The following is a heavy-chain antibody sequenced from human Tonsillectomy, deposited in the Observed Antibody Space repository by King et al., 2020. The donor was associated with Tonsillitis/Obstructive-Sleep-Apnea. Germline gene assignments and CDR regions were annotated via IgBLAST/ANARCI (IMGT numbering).Heavy chain of an antibody. V-gene: IGHV3-53*01. CDR3: AREEGEKGYCSGGSCYSYYYYYMDV. CDR2: IYSGDST. D-gene: IGHD2-15*01. Sequence: HLVDSVGCFIQPWVSMRLSFAASVFTVSSNYMSLVRQAPGKGLELVSVIYSGDSTYYAYSVKGRFTISRDNSKNTLYLQMNSLRAEDTAVYYCAREEGEKGYCSGGSCYSYYYYYMDVWGKGTTVTVSS. J-gene: IGHJ6*03. CDR1: VFTVSSNY.